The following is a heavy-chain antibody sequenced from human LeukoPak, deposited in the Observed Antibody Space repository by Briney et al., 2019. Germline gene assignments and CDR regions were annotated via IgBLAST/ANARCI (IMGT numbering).Heavy chain of an antibody. CDR1: GGTFSSYA. V-gene: IGHV1-18*01. Sequence: ASVKVSCKASGGTFSSYAISWVRQAPGQGLEWMGWISAYNSNTNYAQKFQGRVTMTTDTSTSTAYMELRSLRSDDTAVYYCARDRISGWFVYWGQGTLVTVSS. CDR2: ISAYNSNT. D-gene: IGHD6-19*01. CDR3: ARDRISGWFVY. J-gene: IGHJ4*02.